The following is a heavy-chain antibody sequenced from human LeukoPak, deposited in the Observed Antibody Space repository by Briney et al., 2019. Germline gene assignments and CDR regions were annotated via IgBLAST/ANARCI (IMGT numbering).Heavy chain of an antibody. V-gene: IGHV3-23*01. J-gene: IGHJ4*02. CDR1: GFTFSSYA. CDR3: AASLPNIVVVPATKGPFGY. D-gene: IGHD2-2*01. Sequence: GGSLRLSCAASGFTFSSYAMSWVRQAPGKGLEWVSGVSGSGGNIHYADSVKGRFTISRDNSKNTLYLQMNSLRAEDTAVYYCAASLPNIVVVPATKGPFGYWGQGALVTVSS. CDR2: VSGSGGNI.